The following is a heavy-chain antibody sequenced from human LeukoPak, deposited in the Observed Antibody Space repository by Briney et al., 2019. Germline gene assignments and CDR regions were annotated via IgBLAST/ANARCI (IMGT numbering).Heavy chain of an antibody. CDR3: ARSYSSSWYLHYYYYYGMDV. J-gene: IGHJ6*02. CDR1: GYTFTSYG. Sequence: ASVKVSCKASGYTFTSYGISWVRQAPGQGLEWMGWISAYNGNTNYAQKLQGRVTMTTDTSTSTAYMELRRLRSDDTAVYYCARSYSSSWYLHYYYYYGMDVWGQGTTVTVSS. V-gene: IGHV1-18*01. D-gene: IGHD6-13*01. CDR2: ISAYNGNT.